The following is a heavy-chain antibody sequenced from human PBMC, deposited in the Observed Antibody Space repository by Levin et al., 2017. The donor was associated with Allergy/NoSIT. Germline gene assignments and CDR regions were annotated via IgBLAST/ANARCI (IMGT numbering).Heavy chain of an antibody. D-gene: IGHD2-21*02. J-gene: IGHJ3*02. V-gene: IGHV3-73*01. CDR3: ARLTEADCGGDCKNAFDI. CDR2: IRSKANDYAT. Sequence: ETLSLTCAASGFTFSGSTMHWVRQASGKGLDWVGRIRSKANDYATAYAASVKGRFSISRDDSKNTAYLQMNSLVTDDAAVYYCARLTEADCGGDCKNAFDIWGQGTMVTVSS. CDR1: GFTFSGST.